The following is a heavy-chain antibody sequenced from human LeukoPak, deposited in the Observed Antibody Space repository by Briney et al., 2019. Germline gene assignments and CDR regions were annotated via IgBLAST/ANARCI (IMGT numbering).Heavy chain of an antibody. CDR1: GRSISSYY. CDR3: ARQVVTRRYDFWSGYYNDAEYMDV. CDR2: IYTSGST. J-gene: IGHJ6*03. D-gene: IGHD3-3*01. Sequence: SETLSLTCTVSGRSISSYYWIWIRQPPGKALEWIGYIYTSGSTNYNPSLKSRVTISADTSKTQSSLTLSSGPSAGTAVYYCARQVVTRRYDFWSGYYNDAEYMDVWGKGTTVTVSS. V-gene: IGHV4-4*09.